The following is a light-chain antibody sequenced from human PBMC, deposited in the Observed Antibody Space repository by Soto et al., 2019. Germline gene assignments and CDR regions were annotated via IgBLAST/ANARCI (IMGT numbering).Light chain of an antibody. V-gene: IGKV1-5*01. Sequence: DIQMTQSPSTLSASVGDRVTITCRASQSISSWLAWYQQKPGKAPKLLIYDASSLVSGVPSRFSGSGSGTEFTLTISSLQPDDFATYYCQQYNSYPWTFGQGTKVEGK. CDR1: QSISSW. J-gene: IGKJ1*01. CDR3: QQYNSYPWT. CDR2: DAS.